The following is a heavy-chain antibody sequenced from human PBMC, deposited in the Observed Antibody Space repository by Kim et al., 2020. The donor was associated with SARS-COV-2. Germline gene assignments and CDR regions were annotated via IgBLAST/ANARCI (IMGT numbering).Heavy chain of an antibody. Sequence: SETLSLTCTVSGGSISSYYWSWIRQPPGKGLEWIGYIYYSGSTNYNPSLKSRVTISVDTSKNQFSLKLSSVTAADTAVYYCARDPHPGFFLFDYWGQGT. CDR3: ARDPHPGFFLFDY. CDR2: IYYSGST. CDR1: GGSISSYY. V-gene: IGHV4-59*01. J-gene: IGHJ4*02. D-gene: IGHD1-1*01.